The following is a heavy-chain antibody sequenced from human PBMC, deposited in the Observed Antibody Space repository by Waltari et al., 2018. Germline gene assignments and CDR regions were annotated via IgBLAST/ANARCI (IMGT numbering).Heavy chain of an antibody. Sequence: QVQLQESGPGLVKPSETLSLTCTVSGGSISSYYWSWIRQPPGKGLEWIGYIYYSGSTNYHPSLKSRVTISVDTSKNQFSLKLSSVTAADTAVYYCAREVVDYDFWSGYYTGNWFDPWGQGTLVTVSS. CDR2: IYYSGST. CDR1: GGSISSYY. V-gene: IGHV4-59*01. CDR3: AREVVDYDFWSGYYTGNWFDP. D-gene: IGHD3-3*01. J-gene: IGHJ5*02.